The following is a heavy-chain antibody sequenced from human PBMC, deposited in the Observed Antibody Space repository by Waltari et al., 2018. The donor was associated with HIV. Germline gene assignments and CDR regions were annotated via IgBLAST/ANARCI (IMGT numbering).Heavy chain of an antibody. J-gene: IGHJ4*02. CDR3: AKVDTHGYLPYN. CDR1: GSTFSGPT. V-gene: IGHV3-21*01. Sequence: EVKLVESGGGLVKPGGSLRLSCAGSGSTFSGPTMNWVRQAPGKVLEWVSSISSSGTYIYYVDSVQGRFTISRDNAKNSLYLQMNSLRVEDTAIYYCAKVDTHGYLPYNWGQGTLVTVSS. D-gene: IGHD5-12*01. CDR2: ISSSGTYI.